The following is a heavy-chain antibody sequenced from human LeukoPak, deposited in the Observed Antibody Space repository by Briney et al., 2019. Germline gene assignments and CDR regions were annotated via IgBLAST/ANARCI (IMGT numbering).Heavy chain of an antibody. CDR1: GGSISSYY. Sequence: SETLSLTCTVSGGSISSYYWSWIRQPPGKGLEWIGYIYYSGSTYYNPSLKSRVTISVDTSKNQFSLKLSSVTAADTAVYYCARAEERGLPQFWGQGTLVTVSS. CDR3: ARAEERGLPQF. CDR2: IYYSGST. V-gene: IGHV4-59*08. J-gene: IGHJ4*02. D-gene: IGHD2-21*01.